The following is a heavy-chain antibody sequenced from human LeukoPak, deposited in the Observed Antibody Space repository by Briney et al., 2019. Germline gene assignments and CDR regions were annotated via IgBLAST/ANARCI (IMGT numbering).Heavy chain of an antibody. CDR3: ARHASQWEGLGALDI. CDR1: GGSISSYD. CDR2: IYYSGST. J-gene: IGHJ3*02. D-gene: IGHD1-26*01. V-gene: IGHV4-59*08. Sequence: SETLSLTCTVSGGSISSYDWSWIRQPPGKGLEWIGYIYYSGSTNYNPSLKSRLTISVDTSKNQFSLKLSSVTAAGTAVYHCARHASQWEGLGALDIWGQGTMVTVSS.